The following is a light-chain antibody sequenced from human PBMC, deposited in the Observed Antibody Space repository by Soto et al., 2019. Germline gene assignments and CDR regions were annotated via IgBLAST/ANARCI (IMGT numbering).Light chain of an antibody. J-gene: IGLJ1*01. CDR3: AAWDDSLNGFYV. Sequence: QPVLTQPPSASGTPGQRVTMFCSGSSSNIGSNTVNWYQQLPGTAPKLLIYSNNQRPSGVPDRFSGSKSGTSASLAISGLQSEDEADYYCAAWDDSLNGFYVFGTGTKVTVL. V-gene: IGLV1-44*01. CDR1: SSNIGSNT. CDR2: SNN.